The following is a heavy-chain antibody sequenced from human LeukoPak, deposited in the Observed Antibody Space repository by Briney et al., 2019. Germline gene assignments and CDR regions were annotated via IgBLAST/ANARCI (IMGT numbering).Heavy chain of an antibody. CDR2: IFPADSDT. Sequence: GESLKISCQGSGYSFTTYWIGWVRQLPGKGLEWMGIIFPADSDTRYSPSFQGQVTISADKSISAAYLQWSSLKASDTAMYYCARGVPTDYWGQGTLVTVSS. CDR3: ARGVPTDY. V-gene: IGHV5-51*01. D-gene: IGHD3-10*01. CDR1: GYSFTTYW. J-gene: IGHJ4*02.